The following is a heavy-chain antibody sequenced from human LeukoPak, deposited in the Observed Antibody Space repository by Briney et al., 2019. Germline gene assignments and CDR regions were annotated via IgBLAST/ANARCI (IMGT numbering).Heavy chain of an antibody. CDR1: GFTFSSYN. Sequence: AGGSLRLSCAASGFTFSSYNMTWVRQAPGKGLEWLSYISTSSSPIYYADSVEGRFTISRDNAKNSLYLQMNSLRDEDTAVYYCARAPFYNYGMDVWGQGTTVTVSS. V-gene: IGHV3-48*02. CDR3: ARAPFYNYGMDV. CDR2: ISTSSSPI. J-gene: IGHJ6*02.